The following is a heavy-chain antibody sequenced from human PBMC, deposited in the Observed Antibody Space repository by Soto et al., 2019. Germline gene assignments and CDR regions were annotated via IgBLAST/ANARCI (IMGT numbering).Heavy chain of an antibody. V-gene: IGHV3-23*01. CDR3: AKQQVTTGRSGIDY. CDR1: GFTFSSYA. CDR2: IRGSGGTT. J-gene: IGHJ4*02. D-gene: IGHD4-17*01. Sequence: GESLKISCAASGFTFSSYAMSWVRQAPGKGLEWVSAIRGSGGTTYYADSVKGRFTISRDNSNNTLYLQMNSLRAEDTAVYYCAKQQVTTGRSGIDYWGQGTLVTVSS.